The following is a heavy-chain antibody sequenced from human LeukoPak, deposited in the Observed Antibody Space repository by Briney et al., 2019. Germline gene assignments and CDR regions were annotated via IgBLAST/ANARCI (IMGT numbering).Heavy chain of an antibody. V-gene: IGHV1-69*05. CDR1: GGTFSSYA. J-gene: IGHJ4*02. CDR3: ATVHYYDSSGYFNY. Sequence: ASVKVSCKASGGTFSSYAISWVRQAPGQGLEWMGGIIPIFGTANYAQKFQGRVTITTDESTSTAYMELSSLRSEDTAVNYCATVHYYDSSGYFNYWGQGTLVTVSS. D-gene: IGHD3-22*01. CDR2: IIPIFGTA.